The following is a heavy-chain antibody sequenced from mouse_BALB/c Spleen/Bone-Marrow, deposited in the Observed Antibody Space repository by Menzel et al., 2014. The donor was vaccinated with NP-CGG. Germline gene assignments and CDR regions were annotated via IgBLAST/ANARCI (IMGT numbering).Heavy chain of an antibody. D-gene: IGHD2-1*01. V-gene: IGHV1-87*01. CDR1: GCTFTSYW. CDR2: IYPGDGDT. J-gene: IGHJ4*01. Sequence: SGAELARPGASVKLSCKASGCTFTSYWMQWVKRGPGQGLEWIGAIYPGDGDTRYTQKFKGKATLTADKSSNTAYMQLSSLASEDSAVYFCASPYGNYDAMDYWGQGTSVTVSS. CDR3: ASPYGNYDAMDY.